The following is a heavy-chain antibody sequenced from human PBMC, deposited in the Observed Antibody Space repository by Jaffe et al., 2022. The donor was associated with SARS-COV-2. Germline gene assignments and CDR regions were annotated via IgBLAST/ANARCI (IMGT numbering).Heavy chain of an antibody. CDR1: GGSISSSSYY. V-gene: IGHV4-39*01. CDR2: IYYSGST. D-gene: IGHD2-21*02. J-gene: IGHJ3*02. Sequence: QLQLQESGPGLVKPSETLSLTCTVSGGSISSSSYYWGWIRQPPGKGLEWIGSIYYSGSTYYNPSLKSRVTISVDTSKNQFSLKLSSVTAADTAVYYCARHPVSYCGGDCYPDAFDIWGQGTMVTVSS. CDR3: ARHPVSYCGGDCYPDAFDI.